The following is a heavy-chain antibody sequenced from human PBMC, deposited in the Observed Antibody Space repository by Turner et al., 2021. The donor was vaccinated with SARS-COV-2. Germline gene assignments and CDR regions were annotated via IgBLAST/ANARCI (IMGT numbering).Heavy chain of an antibody. J-gene: IGHJ4*02. CDR1: CFRFSSYA. D-gene: IGHD1-1*01. Sequence: EVQLLASGGDLIPPGGSLTLSCDASCFRFSSYAMNWVRQAQGKGLEWISALSGTGSSTFYADSVRGRFTISRDNYKTTLYQQMNSLRVDDTAIYYCAKGGTGNYGVSDYWGQGTLVTVSA. V-gene: IGHV3-23*01. CDR2: LSGTGSST. CDR3: AKGGTGNYGVSDY.